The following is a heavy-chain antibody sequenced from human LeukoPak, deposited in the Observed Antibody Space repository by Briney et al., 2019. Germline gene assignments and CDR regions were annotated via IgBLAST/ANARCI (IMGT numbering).Heavy chain of an antibody. V-gene: IGHV3-21*01. CDR1: GFTFSSYS. CDR3: ARDQLLSNYVQGSFDV. CDR2: ISSSSSYI. Sequence: PGGSLRLSCAASGFTFSSYSMNWVRQAPGKGLEWVSSISSSSSYIYYADSVKGRFTISRDNAKNSLYLQMNSLRAEDTAVYHCARDQLLSNYVQGSFDVWGQGTTVTVSS. J-gene: IGHJ6*02. D-gene: IGHD4-11*01.